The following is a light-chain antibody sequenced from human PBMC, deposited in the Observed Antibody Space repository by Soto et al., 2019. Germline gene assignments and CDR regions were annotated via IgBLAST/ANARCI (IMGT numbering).Light chain of an antibody. Sequence: QSALTQPASVSGSPGQSITISCTGTSSDVGGYNYVSWYQHHPGKVPKLIIYEVTNRPLGISDHFSGSKSGNTASLTISGLQTDDEAVYYCSSYTTTSRVFGGGTKLTVL. CDR3: SSYTTTSRV. CDR2: EVT. V-gene: IGLV2-14*01. CDR1: SSDVGGYNY. J-gene: IGLJ3*02.